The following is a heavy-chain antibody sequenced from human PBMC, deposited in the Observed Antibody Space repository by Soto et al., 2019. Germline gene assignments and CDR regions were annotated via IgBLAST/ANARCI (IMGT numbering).Heavy chain of an antibody. CDR2: IYHSGST. V-gene: IGHV4-34*01. CDR3: ASARPSGSYFFNYYYYGMDV. CDR1: GGSFSGYY. Sequence: PSETLSLTCAVYGGSFSGYYWSWIRQPPGKGLEWIGDIYHSGSTNYNPSLKSRVTISVDTSKNQFSLKLSSVTAADTAVYYCASARPSGSYFFNYYYYGMDVWGQGTTVTVSS. D-gene: IGHD3-10*01. J-gene: IGHJ6*02.